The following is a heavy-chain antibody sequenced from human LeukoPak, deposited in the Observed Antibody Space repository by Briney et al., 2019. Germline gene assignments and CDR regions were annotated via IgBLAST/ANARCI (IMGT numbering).Heavy chain of an antibody. V-gene: IGHV3-33*01. D-gene: IGHD2-21*01. Sequence: GGSLRLSCAASGFTFSSYGTHWVRQAPGKGLEWVAVIWYDGSNKYYADSVKGRFTISRDNSKNTLYLQMNSLRAEDTAVYYCARDGELRWPFREEYYFDYWGQGTLVTVSS. CDR2: IWYDGSNK. J-gene: IGHJ4*02. CDR1: GFTFSSYG. CDR3: ARDGELRWPFREEYYFDY.